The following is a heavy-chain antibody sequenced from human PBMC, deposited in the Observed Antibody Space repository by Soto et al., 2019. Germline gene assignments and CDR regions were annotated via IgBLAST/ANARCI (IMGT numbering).Heavy chain of an antibody. CDR2: ISCSGGST. Sequence: PGGSLRLSCAASGFTFSSYAMSWFRQAPGKGLEWVSAISCSGGSTYYADSVKGRFTISRDNSKNTLYLQMNSLRAEDTAVYYCAKDRGFRGLHQVPFDYWGQGTLVTVSS. CDR1: GFTFSSYA. J-gene: IGHJ4*02. D-gene: IGHD2-2*01. CDR3: AKDRGFRGLHQVPFDY. V-gene: IGHV3-23*01.